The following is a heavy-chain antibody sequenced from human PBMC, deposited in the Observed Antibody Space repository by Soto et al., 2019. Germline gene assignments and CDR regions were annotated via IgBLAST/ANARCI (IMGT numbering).Heavy chain of an antibody. Sequence: QVQLVESGGGLVKPGGSLRLSCAASGFTFSDYYRSWIRQAPGKGLEWVSYISSSGSNIYYAGSVKVRFTISRDNAKNSIYLQENSLRAEITAGYYCASPTVTPHYGMDVWGQGTTVTVSS. CDR2: ISSSGSNI. J-gene: IGHJ6*02. V-gene: IGHV3-11*01. CDR1: GFTFSDYY. D-gene: IGHD4-17*01. CDR3: ASPTVTPHYGMDV.